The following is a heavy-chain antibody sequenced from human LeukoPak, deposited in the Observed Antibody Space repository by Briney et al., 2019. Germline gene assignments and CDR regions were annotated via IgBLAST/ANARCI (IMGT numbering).Heavy chain of an antibody. D-gene: IGHD3-10*01. Sequence: PGGSLRLSCAASGFTFDDYAMHWVRQAPGKGLEWVSGISWNSGSIGYADSVKGRFTISRDNAKNSLYLQMNSLRAEDTALYYCARGPTRITIRSSGRGGYNWFDPWGQGTLVTVSS. CDR3: ARGPTRITIRSSGRGGYNWFDP. CDR2: ISWNSGSI. CDR1: GFTFDDYA. V-gene: IGHV3-9*01. J-gene: IGHJ5*02.